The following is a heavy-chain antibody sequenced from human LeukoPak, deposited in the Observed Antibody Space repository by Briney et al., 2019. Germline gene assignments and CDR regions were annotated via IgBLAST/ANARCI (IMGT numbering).Heavy chain of an antibody. Sequence: SETLSLTCTVSGGPISSYYWSWIRQPPGKGLEWIGYIYYSGSTNYNPFLKSRVTISVDTSKNQFSLKLSSVTAADTAVYYCARLRDPRRQFDYWGQGTLVTVSS. V-gene: IGHV4-59*01. CDR3: ARLRDPRRQFDY. J-gene: IGHJ4*02. CDR1: GGPISSYY. CDR2: IYYSGST.